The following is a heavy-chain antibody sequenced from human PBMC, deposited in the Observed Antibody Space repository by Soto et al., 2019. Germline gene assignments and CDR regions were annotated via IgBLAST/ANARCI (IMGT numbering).Heavy chain of an antibody. V-gene: IGHV3-11*01. CDR1: GFTFSDYY. CDR2: ISSSGSTI. D-gene: IGHD3-10*01. Sequence: GGSLRLSCAASGFTFSDYYMSWIRQAPGKGLEWVSYISSSGSTIYYADSVKGRFTISRDNAKNSLYLQMNSLRAEDTAVYYCASLYGSGSYFGYYYGMDVWGQGTTVTVS. CDR3: ASLYGSGSYFGYYYGMDV. J-gene: IGHJ6*02.